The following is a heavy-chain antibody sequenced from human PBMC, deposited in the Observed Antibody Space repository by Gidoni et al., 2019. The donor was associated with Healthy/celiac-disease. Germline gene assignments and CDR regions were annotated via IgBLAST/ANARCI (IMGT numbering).Heavy chain of an antibody. V-gene: IGHV4-34*01. D-gene: IGHD3-9*01. Sequence: QVQLQQWGAGLLKPSETLSLTCAVYGGSFSGYYWSWIRQPPGKGLEWIGEINHSGSTNYNPSLKSRVTISVDTSKNQFSLKLSSVTAADTAVYYCARGPLRYFDWLLWGFDYWGQGTLVTVSS. J-gene: IGHJ4*02. CDR1: GGSFSGYY. CDR3: ARGPLRYFDWLLWGFDY. CDR2: INHSGST.